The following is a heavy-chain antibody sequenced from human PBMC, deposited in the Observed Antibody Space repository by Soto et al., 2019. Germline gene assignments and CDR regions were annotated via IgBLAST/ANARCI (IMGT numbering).Heavy chain of an antibody. J-gene: IGHJ4*02. CDR2: INSDGGST. D-gene: IGHD7-27*01. Sequence: PGGSLRLSCAASGFTFSTYWMHWVRQVPGKGLVWVSRINSDGGSTTYADSVKGRFTISRDNAKSTLYLQLNSLRVEDTAVYYCASSLLTPFYYWAQGTLVTVSS. V-gene: IGHV3-74*01. CDR1: GFTFSTYW. CDR3: ASSLLTPFYY.